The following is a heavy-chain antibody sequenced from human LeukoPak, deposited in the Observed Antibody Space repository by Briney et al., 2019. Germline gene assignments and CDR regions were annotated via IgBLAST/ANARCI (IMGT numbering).Heavy chain of an antibody. CDR2: ISYDGSNK. J-gene: IGHJ5*02. D-gene: IGHD6-6*01. Sequence: PGGSLRLSCAASRFTFSRSAMHWVRQAPGKGLEWVAVISYDGSNKYYADSVKGRFTISRDNSKNTLYLQMNSLRAEDTAVYYCASNPRRAYWFDPWGQGTLVTVSS. V-gene: IGHV3-30*04. CDR3: ASNPRRAYWFDP. CDR1: RFTFSRSA.